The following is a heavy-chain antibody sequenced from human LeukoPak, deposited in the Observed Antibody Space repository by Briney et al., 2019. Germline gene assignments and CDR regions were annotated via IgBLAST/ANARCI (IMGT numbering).Heavy chain of an antibody. Sequence: PSETLSLTCAVYGGSFSGYYWSWIRQPPGKGLEWIGEISHSGSTNYNPSLKSRVTISVDTSKNQFSLKLSSVTAADTAVYYCARVRYYDSSGYFPKWGQGTLVTVSS. V-gene: IGHV4-34*01. CDR2: ISHSGST. CDR1: GGSFSGYY. CDR3: ARVRYYDSSGYFPK. D-gene: IGHD3-22*01. J-gene: IGHJ4*02.